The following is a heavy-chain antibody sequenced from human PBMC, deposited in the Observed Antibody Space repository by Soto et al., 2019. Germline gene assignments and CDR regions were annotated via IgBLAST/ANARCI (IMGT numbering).Heavy chain of an antibody. Sequence: ASVKVSGKASGYTFTSYGISWVRQAPGQGLEWMGWISAYNGNTNYAQNLQGRVTMTTDTSTTTAYMELRSLRSDDTAVYYCARSKYYYDSSGYYSDYWGQGTLVTVSS. J-gene: IGHJ4*02. CDR3: ARSKYYYDSSGYYSDY. CDR1: GYTFTSYG. D-gene: IGHD3-22*01. CDR2: ISAYNGNT. V-gene: IGHV1-18*01.